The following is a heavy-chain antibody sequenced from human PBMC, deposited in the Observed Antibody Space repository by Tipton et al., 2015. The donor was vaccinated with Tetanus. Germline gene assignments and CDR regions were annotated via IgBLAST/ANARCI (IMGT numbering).Heavy chain of an antibody. D-gene: IGHD2-8*01. CDR1: GDSINSGDYY. J-gene: IGHJ4*02. V-gene: IGHV4-30-4*01. Sequence: TLSLTCNVSGDSINSGDYYWSWIRQPPGKGLEWIGYIYYSGSTYYNPSLKSRVTISIDTSKNQFSLRLSSVTAADTAVYYCARRQTYCTNGFCPFENWGQGTLVTVSS. CDR3: ARRQTYCTNGFCPFEN. CDR2: IYYSGST.